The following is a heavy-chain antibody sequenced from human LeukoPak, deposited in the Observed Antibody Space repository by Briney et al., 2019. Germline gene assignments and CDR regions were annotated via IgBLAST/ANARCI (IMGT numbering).Heavy chain of an antibody. CDR2: ISYDGSNK. Sequence: PGRSLRLSCAASGFTFSSYAMHWVRQAPGKGLEWGAVISYDGSNKYYADSVKGRFTISRDNSKNTLYLQMNSLRAEDTAVYYCASSASGSDWFDPWGQGTLVTVSS. D-gene: IGHD3-10*01. V-gene: IGHV3-30*04. CDR3: ASSASGSDWFDP. CDR1: GFTFSSYA. J-gene: IGHJ5*02.